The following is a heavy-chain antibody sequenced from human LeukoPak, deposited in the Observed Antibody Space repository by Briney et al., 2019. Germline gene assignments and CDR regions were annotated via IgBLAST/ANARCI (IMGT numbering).Heavy chain of an antibody. V-gene: IGHV3-30*18. J-gene: IGHJ4*02. CDR2: ISYDGSNK. D-gene: IGHD3-3*01. CDR1: GFPFSRYG. Sequence: GGSLRLSCAASGFPFSRYGMHWVRQAPGKGLEWVAVISYDGSNKYYADSVKGRFTISRDNSKNTLYLQMNSLRAEDTAVYYCAKGDFWSGYWVDYWGQGTLVTVSS. CDR3: AKGDFWSGYWVDY.